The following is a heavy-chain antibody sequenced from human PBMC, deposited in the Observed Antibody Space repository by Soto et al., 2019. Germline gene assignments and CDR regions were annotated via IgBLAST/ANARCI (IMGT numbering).Heavy chain of an antibody. Sequence: EVHLLESGGGVVQPGKSLKISCATSGFAFSDYPMTWVRQPPGQGVEWVSGISASGEKPYYADSVKCRFTISRDNSNNTLSLQMNLLRFEDTAIYYCTKLYWLEFGGDYWRQVTLVTVSS. CDR3: TKLYWLEFGGDY. CDR2: ISASGEKP. J-gene: IGHJ4*02. V-gene: IGHV3-23*01. CDR1: GFAFSDYP. D-gene: IGHD6-19*01.